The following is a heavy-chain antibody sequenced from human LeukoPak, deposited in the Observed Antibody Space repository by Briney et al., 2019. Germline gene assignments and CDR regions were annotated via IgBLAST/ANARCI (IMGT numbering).Heavy chain of an antibody. CDR3: ASIVGAISYYYYYMDV. J-gene: IGHJ6*03. CDR2: IYYSGST. D-gene: IGHD1-26*01. V-gene: IGHV4-39*01. Sequence: PSETLSLTCTVSGGSISSSSYYWGWIRQPPGKGLEWIGSIYYSGSTYYNPSLKSRVTISVDTSKNQFSLKLSSVTAADTAVYHCASIVGAISYYYYYMDVWGKGTTVTVSS. CDR1: GGSISSSSYY.